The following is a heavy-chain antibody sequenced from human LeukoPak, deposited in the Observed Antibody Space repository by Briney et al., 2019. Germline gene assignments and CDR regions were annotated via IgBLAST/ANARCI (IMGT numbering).Heavy chain of an antibody. Sequence: SETLSLTCAVSGYSISSGYYWGWIPQPPGKGLEWIGSIYHSGSTYYNPSLKSRVTISVDTSKNQFSLKLSSVTAADTAVYYCARRIVGATNFDYWGQGTLVTVSS. CDR1: GYSISSGYY. V-gene: IGHV4-38-2*01. CDR2: IYHSGST. CDR3: ARRIVGATNFDY. D-gene: IGHD1-26*01. J-gene: IGHJ4*02.